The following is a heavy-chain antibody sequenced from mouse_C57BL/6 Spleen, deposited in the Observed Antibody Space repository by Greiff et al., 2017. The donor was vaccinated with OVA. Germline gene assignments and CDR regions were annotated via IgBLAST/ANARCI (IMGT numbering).Heavy chain of an antibody. D-gene: IGHD3-3*01. CDR3: ARGDYYFDY. J-gene: IGHJ2*01. CDR1: GYTFTSYW. Sequence: QVQLQQSGAELVKPGASVKLSCTASGYTFTSYWITWVKQRPGQGLEWIGDIYPGSGSTNYTEKFKSKATLTVDTSSSTAYMQLSSLASEDSAVYYCARGDYYFDYWGQGTTLTVSS. V-gene: IGHV1-55*01. CDR2: IYPGSGST.